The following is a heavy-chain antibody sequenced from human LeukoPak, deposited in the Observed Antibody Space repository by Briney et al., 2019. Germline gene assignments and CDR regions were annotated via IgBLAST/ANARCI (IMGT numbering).Heavy chain of an antibody. CDR2: INPTGGST. V-gene: IGHV1-46*01. CDR3: ARTAARRFDY. Sequence: ASVKVSCKASGYTSPSYFMHWVRQAPGQGLEWMGIINPTGGSTTYAQKFQGRVTMTRDTSTGTVYMELSSLRSDDTAVYYCARTAARRFDYWGQGTLVTVSS. J-gene: IGHJ4*02. CDR1: GYTSPSYF. D-gene: IGHD6-6*01.